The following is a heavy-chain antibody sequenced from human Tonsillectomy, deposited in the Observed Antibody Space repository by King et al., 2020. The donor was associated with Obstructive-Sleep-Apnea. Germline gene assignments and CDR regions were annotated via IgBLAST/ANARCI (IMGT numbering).Heavy chain of an antibody. J-gene: IGHJ4*02. V-gene: IGHV3-23*04. Sequence: VQLVESGGGLVQPGGSLRLSCASSVFTFSSYAMSWVRQAPGKGLEWVSAISGRGGSTYYAESVKGRFNMSRDNSKNTLYLQMNSLRAEETAVYYCAKGEMIFQFDYWGQGTLVTVSS. CDR3: AKGEMIFQFDY. D-gene: IGHD3/OR15-3a*01. CDR2: ISGRGGST. CDR1: VFTFSSYA.